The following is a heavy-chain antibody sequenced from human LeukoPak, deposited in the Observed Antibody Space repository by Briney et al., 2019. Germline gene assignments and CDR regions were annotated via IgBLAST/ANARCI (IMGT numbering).Heavy chain of an antibody. CDR1: GYAFTRYY. J-gene: IGHJ4*02. V-gene: IGHV1-46*01. D-gene: IGHD3-22*01. CDR2: INPSGGGT. Sequence: ASVKVSCKASGYAFTRYYIHWVRQAPGQGLEWMGIINPSGGGTSNAQKFQGRVTMTRDTSTSTVYMEVSRLTSEDTAVYYCASASGYYAPPDYWGQGTLVTVSS. CDR3: ASASGYYAPPDY.